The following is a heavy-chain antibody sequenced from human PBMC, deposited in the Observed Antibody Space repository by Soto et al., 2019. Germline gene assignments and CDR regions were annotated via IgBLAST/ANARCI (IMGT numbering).Heavy chain of an antibody. J-gene: IGHJ4*02. CDR2: IYYSGST. CDR1: GGSVGSGSYY. D-gene: IGHD3-22*01. CDR3: ARSIEGYYYDTSAYAAGLDH. Sequence: SETLSLTCTVSGGSVGSGSYYWSWVRQPPGKGLEWIGYIYYSGSTKYKSSLKRRVTISVDTSKNQFFLKLTSVTAADTAVYYCARSIEGYYYDTSAYAAGLDHWGQGTLVTVSS. V-gene: IGHV4-61*01.